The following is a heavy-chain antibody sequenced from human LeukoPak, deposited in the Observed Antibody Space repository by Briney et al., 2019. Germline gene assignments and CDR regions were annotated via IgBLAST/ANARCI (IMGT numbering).Heavy chain of an antibody. CDR3: ARRIAVAGTSYYYYGMDV. CDR1: GGSISSSSYY. CDR2: IYDSGST. Sequence: SETLSLTCTVSGGSISSSSYYWGWIRQPPGKGLEWIGSIYDSGSTYYNPSLKSRVTISVDTSKNQFSLKLSSVTAADTAVYYCARRIAVAGTSYYYYGMDVWGQGTTVTVSS. D-gene: IGHD6-19*01. V-gene: IGHV4-39*01. J-gene: IGHJ6*02.